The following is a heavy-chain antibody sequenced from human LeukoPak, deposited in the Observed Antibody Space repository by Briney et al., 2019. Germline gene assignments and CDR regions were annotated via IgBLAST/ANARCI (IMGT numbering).Heavy chain of an antibody. CDR1: GYTFTGYY. Sequence: ASVKVSCKASGYTFTGYYMHWVRQAPGEGLEWMGWMNPNSGNTGYAQKFQGRVTMTRNTSISTAYMELSSLRSEDTAVYYCARDRGRYYMDVWGKGTTVTISS. CDR3: ARDRGRYYMDV. J-gene: IGHJ6*03. D-gene: IGHD6-25*01. V-gene: IGHV1-8*02. CDR2: MNPNSGNT.